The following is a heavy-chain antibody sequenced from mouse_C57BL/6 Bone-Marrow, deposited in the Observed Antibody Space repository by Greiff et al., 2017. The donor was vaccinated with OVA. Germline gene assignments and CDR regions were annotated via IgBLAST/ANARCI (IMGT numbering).Heavy chain of an antibody. V-gene: IGHV1-76*01. CDR1: GYTFTDYY. CDR3: ARSTVASMDC. D-gene: IGHD1-1*01. J-gene: IGHJ4*01. Sequence: QVQLKESGAELVRPGASVKLSCKASGYTFTDYYINWVKQRPGQGLEWIARIYPGSGNTYYNEKFKGKATLTAEKSSSTAYMQLSSLTSEDSAVYFCARSTVASMDCWGQGTSVTVSS. CDR2: IYPGSGNT.